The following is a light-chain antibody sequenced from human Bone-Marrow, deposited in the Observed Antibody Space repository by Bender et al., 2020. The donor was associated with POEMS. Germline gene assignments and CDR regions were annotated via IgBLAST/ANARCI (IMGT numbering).Light chain of an antibody. Sequence: SYVLTQPPSVSVAPGKTARLTCGGDNIGTYSVHWYQQKPGQAPVLVVYDDGDRPSGIPERFSGSNSVNAATLTISGVEAGDEADYYCQVWHSTDHTGVFGGGTKLTVL. V-gene: IGLV3-21*03. CDR1: NIGTYS. J-gene: IGLJ3*02. CDR3: QVWHSTDHTGV. CDR2: DDG.